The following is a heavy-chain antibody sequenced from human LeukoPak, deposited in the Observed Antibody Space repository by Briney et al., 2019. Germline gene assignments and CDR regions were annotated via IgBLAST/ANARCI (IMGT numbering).Heavy chain of an antibody. V-gene: IGHV4-59*12. CDR3: ASARREAAAGTWTYYYYYMDV. D-gene: IGHD6-13*01. CDR1: GGSISSYY. CDR2: IYYSGST. Sequence: SETLSLTCTVSGGSISSYYWSWIRQPPGKGLEWIGYIYYSGSTNYNPSLKSRVTISVDTSKNQFSLKLSSVTAADTAVYYCASARREAAAGTWTYYYYYMDVWGKGTTVTVSS. J-gene: IGHJ6*03.